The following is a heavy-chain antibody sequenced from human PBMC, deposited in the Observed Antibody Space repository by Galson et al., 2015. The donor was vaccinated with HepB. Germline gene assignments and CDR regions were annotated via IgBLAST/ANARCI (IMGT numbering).Heavy chain of an antibody. CDR2: ISNTGTYI. J-gene: IGHJ6*03. Sequence: SLRLSCAASGIVFSTSNMDWVCQAPGKGLEWISSISNTGTYIYYADSVKGRFTISRDNAKNSVYLQMESLRAEDTAVYYCARGSYSGYDPLYYMDVWGKGTTVTVSS. CDR1: GIVFSTSN. CDR3: ARGSYSGYDPLYYMDV. D-gene: IGHD5-12*01. V-gene: IGHV3-21*06.